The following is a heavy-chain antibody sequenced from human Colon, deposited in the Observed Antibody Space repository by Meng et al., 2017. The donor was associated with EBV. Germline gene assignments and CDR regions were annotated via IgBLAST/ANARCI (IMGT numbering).Heavy chain of an antibody. D-gene: IGHD4-17*01. CDR3: ARRDYGNYPLKSP. CDR1: GDSTTSNAW. J-gene: IGHJ5*02. CDR2: IHHTGYS. V-gene: IGHV4-4*02. Sequence: QVQLRESGPGLGKASGTLSVTCAVSGDSTTSNAWWSWVRQPPGKGLEWIGQIHHTGYSTFNPSLQSRVTMSVDKSKNQFFLTVRSVTASDTAVYYCARRDYGNYPLKSPWGQGVLVTVSS.